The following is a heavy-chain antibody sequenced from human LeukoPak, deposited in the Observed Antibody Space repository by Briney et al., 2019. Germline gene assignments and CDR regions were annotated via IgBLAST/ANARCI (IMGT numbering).Heavy chain of an antibody. CDR3: AKRPDKYCTAGSCYGAS. Sequence: GGSRRLSCAASGFYFRNYAMTRVRQAPGKGLEWVSGISNGGVATYYADSVKGRFTVSRDNSKNTLYLQMNSLRADDTAIYYCAKRPDKYCTAGSCYGASWGQGTQVTVSS. J-gene: IGHJ5*02. CDR2: ISNGGVAT. V-gene: IGHV3-23*01. CDR1: GFYFRNYA. D-gene: IGHD2-15*01.